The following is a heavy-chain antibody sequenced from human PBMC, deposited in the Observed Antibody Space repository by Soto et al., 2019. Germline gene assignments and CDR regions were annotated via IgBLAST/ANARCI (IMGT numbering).Heavy chain of an antibody. CDR2: VTPLFGTA. CDR3: ARGYHALDD. Sequence: VQLVQSGAEVKKPGSSVKVSCKAAGSTFTSYGVSWVRQAPGQGLEWMGGVTPLFGTANSAPKFQARVKITSDDPTNTAYMELSSLRSEDTAVYYCARGYHALDDWGQGTLVTVSS. CDR1: GSTFTSYG. J-gene: IGHJ4*02. D-gene: IGHD1-26*01. V-gene: IGHV1-69*05.